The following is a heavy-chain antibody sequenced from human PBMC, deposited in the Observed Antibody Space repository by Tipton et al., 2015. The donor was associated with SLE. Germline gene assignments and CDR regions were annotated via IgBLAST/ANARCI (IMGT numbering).Heavy chain of an antibody. CDR1: GYSFTSYW. Sequence: VQLVQPGAEVKKPGESLKISCKGSGYSFTSYWIGWVRQMPGKGLEWMGMIYPGDSDTRYSPSFQGQVTISADKSISTAYLQWSSLKASDTAMYYGARHPPSSSSRSSFDYWGQGTLVTVSS. CDR2: IYPGDSDT. CDR3: ARHPPSSSSRSSFDY. V-gene: IGHV5-51*01. J-gene: IGHJ4*02. D-gene: IGHD6-13*01.